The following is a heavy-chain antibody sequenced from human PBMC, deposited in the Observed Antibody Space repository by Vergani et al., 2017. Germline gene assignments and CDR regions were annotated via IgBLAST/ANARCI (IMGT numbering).Heavy chain of an antibody. V-gene: IGHV4-39*07. Sequence: QLQLQESGPGLVKPSETLSLTCTVSGGSISSSSYYWGWLRQPPGKGLEWIGSFYYSGSTYYNPSLKSRVTISVDTSKNQFSLKLSSVTAADTAVYYCARVASPYGGTTVDYWGQGTLVTVSS. CDR1: GGSISSSSYY. D-gene: IGHD4-23*01. J-gene: IGHJ4*02. CDR3: ARVASPYGGTTVDY. CDR2: FYYSGST.